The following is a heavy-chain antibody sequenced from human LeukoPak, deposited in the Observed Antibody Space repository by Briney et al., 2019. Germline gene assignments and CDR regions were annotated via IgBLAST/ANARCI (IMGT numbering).Heavy chain of an antibody. D-gene: IGHD3-22*01. CDR2: ISGSGGRT. CDR3: AKRGVVIRVILVGFHKEANYFDS. CDR1: GITLSNYG. J-gene: IGHJ4*02. V-gene: IGHV3-23*01. Sequence: GGSLRLSCAVSGITLSNYGMSWVRQAPGKGLEWVAGISGSGGRTNYADSVKGRFTISRDNPKNPLYLQMNSLRAEDTAMYFCAKRGVVIRVILVGFHKEANYFDSWGQGVLVTVSS.